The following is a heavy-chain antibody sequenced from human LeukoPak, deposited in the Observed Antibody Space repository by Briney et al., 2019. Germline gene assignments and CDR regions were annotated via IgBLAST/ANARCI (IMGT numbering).Heavy chain of an antibody. V-gene: IGHV3-74*01. D-gene: IGHD2-21*01. CDR1: GFTFSSYW. Sequence: PGGSLRLSCAASGFTFSSYWMHWVRQAPGKGLVWVSRINTDGSRTSYADSVKGRFTISRDNGKKTLYLQMNSLRADDTAVYYCASLPLRDSNDAFDIWGQGTMVTVSS. J-gene: IGHJ3*02. CDR2: INTDGSRT. CDR3: ASLPLRDSNDAFDI.